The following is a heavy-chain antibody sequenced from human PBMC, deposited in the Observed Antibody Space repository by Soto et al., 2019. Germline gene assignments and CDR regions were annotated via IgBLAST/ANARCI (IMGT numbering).Heavy chain of an antibody. D-gene: IGHD6-19*01. CDR1: GFTFSSYS. CDR3: ARDYSSGLNH. CDR2: ISSSSSTI. J-gene: IGHJ5*02. Sequence: EVQLVESGGGLVQPGGSLRLSCAASGFTFSSYSMNWVRQAPGKGLEWVSYISSSSSTIYYADSVKGRFTISRDNAKNPLYLQMNSLRDEDTAVYYCARDYSSGLNHWGQGTLVTVSS. V-gene: IGHV3-48*02.